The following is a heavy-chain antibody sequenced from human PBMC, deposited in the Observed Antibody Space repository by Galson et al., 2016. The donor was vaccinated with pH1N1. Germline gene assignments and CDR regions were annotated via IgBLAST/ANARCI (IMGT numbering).Heavy chain of an antibody. CDR2: IYSFRST. J-gene: IGHJ4*02. V-gene: IGHV4-39*07. Sequence: ETLSLTCTVSGGSISSSSYYWGWIRQPPGKGLEWIGSIYSFRSTNDNPSLMSRVTMSFDTSKNQFSLRLASMTAADTAVYYCASGLGPNIFDHWGQGMRVVVSS. CDR3: ASGLGPNIFDH. CDR1: GGSISSSSYY. D-gene: IGHD3/OR15-3a*01.